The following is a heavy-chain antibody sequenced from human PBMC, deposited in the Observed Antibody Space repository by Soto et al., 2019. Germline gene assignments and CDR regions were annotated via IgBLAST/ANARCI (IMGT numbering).Heavy chain of an antibody. V-gene: IGHV4-34*01. J-gene: IGHJ4*02. CDR1: GGSFSGHF. Sequence: SETLSLTGVVHGGSFSGHFWSWIRQPPGKGLEWIGEINHSGSTNYNPSLKSRVTISVDTSKNQFSLKLTSVTAADTAVYYCAGWAVGIMIFGVPKDYWGQGTLVTVSS. D-gene: IGHD3-3*01. CDR2: INHSGST. CDR3: AGWAVGIMIFGVPKDY.